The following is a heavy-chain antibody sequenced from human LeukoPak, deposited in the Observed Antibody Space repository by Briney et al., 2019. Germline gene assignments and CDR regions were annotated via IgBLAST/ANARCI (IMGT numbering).Heavy chain of an antibody. D-gene: IGHD1-26*01. J-gene: IGHJ6*02. CDR1: GYKFSNYW. CDR3: ARHLGDNYYYYYGMDV. V-gene: IGHV5-51*01. Sequence: GESLKISCQGSGYKFSNYWVGWVRQMPGKGLEWMGIVYPDDSDTRYSPSFQGQVTISADKSISTAYLQWSSLKASDTAMYYCARHLGDNYYYYYGMDVWGQGTTVTVSS. CDR2: VYPDDSDT.